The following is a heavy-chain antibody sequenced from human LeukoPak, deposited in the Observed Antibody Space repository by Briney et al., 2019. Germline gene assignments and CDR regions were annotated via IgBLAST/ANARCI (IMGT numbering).Heavy chain of an antibody. V-gene: IGHV3-30*02. J-gene: IGHJ4*02. CDR1: RFTFSTYG. CDR3: AKVDGYNVGY. Sequence: GGSLRLSCAASRFTFSTYGMHWVRQAPGKGLEWVAFIRSDGSNKYYADSVKGRFTISRDNSKNTLYLLMNSLRAEDTAVYYCAKVDGYNVGYWGQGTPVTVSS. D-gene: IGHD5-24*01. CDR2: IRSDGSNK.